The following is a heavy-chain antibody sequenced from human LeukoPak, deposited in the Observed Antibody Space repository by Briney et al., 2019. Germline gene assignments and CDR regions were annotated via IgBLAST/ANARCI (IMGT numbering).Heavy chain of an antibody. Sequence: GXSLRLSCAASGFTFSDYYMSWIRQAPGKGLEWVSYISTGVSSKFYAESVKGRFTISRDNAKNTLYLQMNSLRVEDTAVYYCARDYYGYWGQGTLVTVSS. V-gene: IGHV3-11*04. CDR2: ISTGVSSK. J-gene: IGHJ4*02. CDR3: ARDYYGY. D-gene: IGHD1-26*01. CDR1: GFTFSDYY.